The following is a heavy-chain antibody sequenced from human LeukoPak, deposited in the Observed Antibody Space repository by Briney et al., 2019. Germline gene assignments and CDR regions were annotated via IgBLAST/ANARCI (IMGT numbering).Heavy chain of an antibody. J-gene: IGHJ4*02. D-gene: IGHD3-10*01. CDR2: ISAYDGNT. CDR3: ARDGAPYSITMVRGVIIHHDY. CDR1: GYTFTSYG. V-gene: IGHV1-18*01. Sequence: ASVKVSCKAPGYTFTSYGISWVRQAPGQGLEWMGWISAYDGNTNYAQKLQGRVTMTTDTSTSTAYMELRSLRSDDTAVYYCARDGAPYSITMVRGVIIHHDYWGQGTLVTVSS.